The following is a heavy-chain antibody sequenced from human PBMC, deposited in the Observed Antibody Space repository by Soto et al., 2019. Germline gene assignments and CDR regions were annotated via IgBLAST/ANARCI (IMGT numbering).Heavy chain of an antibody. CDR3: ARSLSSSSGYFDP. CDR1: GDSIGSGDSY. CDR2: IYKSGRT. Sequence: SETLSLTCAVSGDSIGSGDSYWTWIRQSPGKGLEYIGYIYKSGRTYYNPSLKSRPVISLDTSKNQVFLRLTSLTAADTAMYFCARSLSSSSGYFDPWGQGTLVTVSS. J-gene: IGHJ5*02. D-gene: IGHD6-6*01. V-gene: IGHV4-30-4*01.